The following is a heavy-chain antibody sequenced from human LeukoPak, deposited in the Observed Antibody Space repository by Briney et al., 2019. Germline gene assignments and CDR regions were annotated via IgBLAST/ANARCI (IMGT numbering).Heavy chain of an antibody. D-gene: IGHD3-10*01. V-gene: IGHV3-48*02. J-gene: IGHJ6*02. CDR3: ARVGRGLYSMDV. CDR2: IINSGGTI. Sequence: GGSLRLSCAASGFTFSIHGMNWVRQTPGKGLEWVSYIINSGGTIYYAESVQGRFTISRDNAKNSLYLQMNSLRDEDTAVYYCARVGRGLYSMDVWGQGTTVTVSS. CDR1: GFTFSIHG.